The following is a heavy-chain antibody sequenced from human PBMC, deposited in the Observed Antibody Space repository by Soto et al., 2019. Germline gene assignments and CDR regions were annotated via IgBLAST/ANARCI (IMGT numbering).Heavy chain of an antibody. CDR1: GGIFSTYA. Sequence: QVQLVQSGAEVKKPGSSVKVSCKASGGIFSTYAISWLRQAPGQGLEWMGGIIPIFGTPNYAQRFQGRVTIAADESTTTSCMELSRLKSEVTAVYYCARDRDDYGSGNYYNRIDFWGQGTLVTVSS. D-gene: IGHD3-10*01. CDR2: IIPIFGTP. J-gene: IGHJ4*02. CDR3: ARDRDDYGSGNYYNRIDF. V-gene: IGHV1-69*01.